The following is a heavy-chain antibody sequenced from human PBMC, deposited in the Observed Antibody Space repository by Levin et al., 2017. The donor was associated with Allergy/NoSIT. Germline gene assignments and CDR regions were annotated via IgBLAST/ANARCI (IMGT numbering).Heavy chain of an antibody. Sequence: GGSLRLSCAASGFTVSSNYMSWVRQAPGKGLEWVSLIYRGGTTYYADSVKGRFTISRDNSNNTLYLQMNSLRAEDTAVYYCARRYYGLGTYYMDVWSKGTTVTVAS. CDR1: GFTVSSNY. CDR3: ARRYYGLGTYYMDV. CDR2: IYRGGTT. D-gene: IGHD3-10*01. V-gene: IGHV3-66*01. J-gene: IGHJ6*03.